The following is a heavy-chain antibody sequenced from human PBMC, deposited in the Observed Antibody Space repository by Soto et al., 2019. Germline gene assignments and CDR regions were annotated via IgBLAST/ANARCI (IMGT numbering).Heavy chain of an antibody. CDR2: IYWNDDK. CDR1: GFSLSTSGVG. CDR3: AHSVLTYYDFWSGGGWFDP. V-gene: IGHV2-5*01. D-gene: IGHD3-3*01. J-gene: IGHJ5*02. Sequence: QLTLKESGPTLVKPTQTLTLTCTFSGFSLSTSGVGVGWIRQPPGKALEWLALIYWNDDKRYSPSLKSRLTITKDTSKNQVVLTMTNMDPVDTATYYCAHSVLTYYDFWSGGGWFDPWGQGTLVTVSS.